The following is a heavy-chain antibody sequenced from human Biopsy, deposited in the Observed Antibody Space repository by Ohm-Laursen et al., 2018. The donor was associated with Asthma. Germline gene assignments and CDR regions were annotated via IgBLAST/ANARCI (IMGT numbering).Heavy chain of an antibody. J-gene: IGHJ5*02. V-gene: IGHV6-1*01. CDR3: ARGALTTVTTSRFDP. D-gene: IGHD4-17*01. Sequence: TLSLTCAISGDSVSSNSATWNWIRQSPSRGLEWLGRTYYRSKWYNDYAVSVKSRMTINPNTSKNHFSLQLSSVTAADTAVYYCARGALTTVTTSRFDPWGQGTLVTVSS. CDR1: GDSVSSNSAT. CDR2: TYYRSKWYN.